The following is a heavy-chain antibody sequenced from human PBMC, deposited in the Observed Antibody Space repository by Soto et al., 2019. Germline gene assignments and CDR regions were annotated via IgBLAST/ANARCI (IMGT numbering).Heavy chain of an antibody. D-gene: IGHD1-26*01. CDR3: ASLLMGSDGIVSGNDP. CDR1: GYFFTSYA. CDR2: INPGNGNT. Sequence: GASVKVSCKASGYFFTSYAIHWVRQAPGQRLEWMGWINPGNGNTKYSQKFQDRVTITRDTSTSTAYMELSSLRSEDTAVYYCASLLMGSDGIVSGNDPWGQGTLVTVSS. V-gene: IGHV1-3*01. J-gene: IGHJ5*02.